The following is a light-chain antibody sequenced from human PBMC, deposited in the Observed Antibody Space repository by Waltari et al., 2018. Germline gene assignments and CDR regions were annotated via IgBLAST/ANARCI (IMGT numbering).Light chain of an antibody. Sequence: EIVLTQSPGTLSLSPGERATLSCRASQSLTSRYLACYQQKPGQAPRLLIYGASSRAAGIPDRFSGSGSGTDFTLTISRLEPEDFAVYYCQQYGSSVMYTFGQGTKLEIK. CDR3: QQYGSSVMYT. V-gene: IGKV3-20*01. CDR1: QSLTSRY. CDR2: GAS. J-gene: IGKJ2*01.